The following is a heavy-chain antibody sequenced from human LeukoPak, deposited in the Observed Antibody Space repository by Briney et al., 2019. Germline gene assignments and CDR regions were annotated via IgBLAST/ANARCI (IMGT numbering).Heavy chain of an antibody. V-gene: IGHV4-39*07. CDR2: IYYSGST. CDR1: GGSVSSSSYY. Sequence: PSETLSLTCTVSGGSVSSSSYYWGWIRQPPGKGLEWIGSIYYSGSTYYNPSLKSRVTISVDTSKNQFSLKLSSVTAADTAVYYCAREIYSPYYYGMDVWGQGTTVTVSS. J-gene: IGHJ6*02. D-gene: IGHD2-15*01. CDR3: AREIYSPYYYGMDV.